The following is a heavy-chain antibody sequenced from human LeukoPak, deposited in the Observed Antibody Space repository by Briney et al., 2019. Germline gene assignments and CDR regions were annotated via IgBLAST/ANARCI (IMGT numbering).Heavy chain of an antibody. J-gene: IGHJ4*02. Sequence: SETLSLTCTVSGYSISTGYYWDWIRQPPGKGLEWIGTFYHGGSTYYNPSLKSRVTISVDTSKNQFSLKLSSMTAADTAVYYCARRKVGAPPPPLRAAPNFDYWGQGTLVTVSS. V-gene: IGHV4-38-2*02. CDR2: FYHGGST. D-gene: IGHD1-26*01. CDR1: GYSISTGYY. CDR3: ARRKVGAPPPPLRAAPNFDY.